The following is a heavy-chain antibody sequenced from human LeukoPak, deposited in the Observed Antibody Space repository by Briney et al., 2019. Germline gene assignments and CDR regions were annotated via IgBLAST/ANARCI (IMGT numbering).Heavy chain of an antibody. D-gene: IGHD1-26*01. V-gene: IGHV3-7*03. Sequence: GGSLRLSCAASGVTFSSHWMSWVRQAPGKGLEWVANIKQDGSERYYADSVKGRFTISRDNAKNSVFLQMNSLRAEDTAVYYCARDPNLYSGTYDTYWGQGTLVTVSS. CDR2: IKQDGSER. CDR3: ARDPNLYSGTYDTY. J-gene: IGHJ4*02. CDR1: GVTFSSHW.